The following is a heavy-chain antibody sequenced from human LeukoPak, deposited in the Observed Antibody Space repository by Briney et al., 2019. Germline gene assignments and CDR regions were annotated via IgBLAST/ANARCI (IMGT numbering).Heavy chain of an antibody. CDR2: INWNGGST. D-gene: IGHD2-15*01. Sequence: PGGSLRLSCAASGFTFDDYGMSWVRQAPGKGLEWVSGINWNGGSTGYADSVKGRFTISRDNAKNSLYLQMNSLRAEDTALYYCARGLGYCSGGSCCLGYWGQGTLVTVSS. CDR3: ARGLGYCSGGSCCLGY. CDR1: GFTFDDYG. V-gene: IGHV3-20*04. J-gene: IGHJ4*02.